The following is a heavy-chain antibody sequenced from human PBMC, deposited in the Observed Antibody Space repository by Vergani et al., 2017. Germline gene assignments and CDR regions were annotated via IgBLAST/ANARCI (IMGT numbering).Heavy chain of an antibody. CDR2: IWYDGSSK. Sequence: QVQLVESGGGVVQPGRSLRLSCRASGFTFTSYGMHWVRQAPGTGLEWVAIIWYDGSSKYYGDSVKGRFTISRDNSKNTLYLQMNSLRVEDTAVYYCARAYGRYDWFDYWGQRTLVTVSS. CDR1: GFTFTSYG. J-gene: IGHJ4*01. CDR3: ARAYGRYDWFDY. V-gene: IGHV3-33*01. D-gene: IGHD1-20*01.